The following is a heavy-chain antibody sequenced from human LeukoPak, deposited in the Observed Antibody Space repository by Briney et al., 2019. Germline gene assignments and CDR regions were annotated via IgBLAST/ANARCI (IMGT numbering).Heavy chain of an antibody. CDR2: IFYSGST. CDR3: ARGSLPAAGTPPKELNWFDP. J-gene: IGHJ5*02. Sequence: PSETLSLTCTVSGGSVSSGSYYWSWIRQPPGKGLEWIGYIFYSGSTNYNPPLKSRVTISVDTSKNQFSLKLSSVTAADTAVYYCARGSLPAAGTPPKELNWFDPWGQGTLVTVSS. D-gene: IGHD6-13*01. V-gene: IGHV4-61*01. CDR1: GGSVSSGSYY.